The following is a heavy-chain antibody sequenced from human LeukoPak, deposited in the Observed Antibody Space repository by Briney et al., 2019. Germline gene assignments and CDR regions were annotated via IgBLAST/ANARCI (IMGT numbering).Heavy chain of an antibody. V-gene: IGHV1-46*01. CDR1: GYTFTSYY. CDR3: ARRYYDILTGYPPGYMDV. J-gene: IGHJ6*03. CDR2: INPSRGST. Sequence: ASVKDSCKASGYTFTSYYMHWVRQAPGQGLEWMVIINPSRGSTSYAQKFQGRVTMTRDTSTSTVYMELSSLRSEDTAVYYCARRYYDILTGYPPGYMDVWGKGTTVTVSS. D-gene: IGHD3-9*01.